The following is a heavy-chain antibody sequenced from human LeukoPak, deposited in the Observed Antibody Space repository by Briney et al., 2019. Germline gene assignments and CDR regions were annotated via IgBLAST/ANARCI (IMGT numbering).Heavy chain of an antibody. Sequence: PSETLSLTCTVSGGSISSYYWSWIRQPAGKGLEWIGRIYTSGSTNYNPSLKSRVTMSVDTSKNQFSLKLSSVTAADTAVYYCAREGYYYDSSGYYSIDYWGQGTLVTVPS. CDR3: AREGYYYDSSGYYSIDY. J-gene: IGHJ4*02. CDR2: IYTSGST. D-gene: IGHD3-22*01. CDR1: GGSISSYY. V-gene: IGHV4-4*07.